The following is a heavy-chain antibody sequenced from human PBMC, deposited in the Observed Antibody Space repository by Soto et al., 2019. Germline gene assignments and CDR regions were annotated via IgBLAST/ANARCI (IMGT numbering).Heavy chain of an antibody. CDR1: GFTFSSYW. Sequence: EVQLVESGGGLVQPGESLRLSCAASGFTFSSYWMRWVRQAPEKGLVLVSRINSHGSSTSYAGSVKGRFNISRDNDKNTLYLQMNSLRAEDTAVYYCVRTSLVVAAATREDYWGQGTLVTVSS. CDR2: INSHGSST. D-gene: IGHD2-15*01. V-gene: IGHV3-74*01. J-gene: IGHJ4*02. CDR3: VRTSLVVAAATREDY.